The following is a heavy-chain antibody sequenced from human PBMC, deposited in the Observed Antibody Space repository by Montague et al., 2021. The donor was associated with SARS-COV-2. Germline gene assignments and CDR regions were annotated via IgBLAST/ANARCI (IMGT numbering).Heavy chain of an antibody. CDR2: ISYDGSNK. Sequence: SLRLSCAVSGFTFSSYAMHWVRQAPGKGLEWVAVISYDGSNKYYADSVKGRFTISRDNSKNTLYLQMNSLRAEDTAVYYCARDARRNSGSYSVYWGQGTLVTVSS. CDR1: GFTFSSYA. V-gene: IGHV3-30*04. D-gene: IGHD1-26*01. J-gene: IGHJ4*02. CDR3: ARDARRNSGSYSVY.